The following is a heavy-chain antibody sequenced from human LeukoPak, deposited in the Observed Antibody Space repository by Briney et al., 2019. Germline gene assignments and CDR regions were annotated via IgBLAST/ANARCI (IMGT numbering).Heavy chain of an antibody. Sequence: GASVKVSCKASGYTFTSYDINWVRQATGQGLEWMGWMNPNSGNTGYAQKFQGRVTVTRNTSISTAYMELSSLRSEDTAVYYCARDRRGSSGYYYDLRELDYWGQGTLVTVSS. CDR3: ARDRRGSSGYYYDLRELDY. CDR1: GYTFTSYD. V-gene: IGHV1-8*01. J-gene: IGHJ4*02. CDR2: MNPNSGNT. D-gene: IGHD3-22*01.